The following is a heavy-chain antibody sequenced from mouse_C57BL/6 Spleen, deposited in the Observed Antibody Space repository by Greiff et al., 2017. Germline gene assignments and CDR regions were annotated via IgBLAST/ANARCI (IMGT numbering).Heavy chain of an antibody. CDR3: ARSGSNCVWYFDV. CDR1: GYAFTNYL. J-gene: IGHJ1*03. Sequence: VQLQQSGAELVRPGTSVKVSCKASGYAFTNYLIEWVRQRPGQGLEWIGVINPGSGGTNYNEKFKGKATLTADKSSSTAYMQLSSLTSEDSAVYFCARSGSNCVWYFDVWGTGTTVTVSS. CDR2: INPGSGGT. D-gene: IGHD2-5*01. V-gene: IGHV1-54*01.